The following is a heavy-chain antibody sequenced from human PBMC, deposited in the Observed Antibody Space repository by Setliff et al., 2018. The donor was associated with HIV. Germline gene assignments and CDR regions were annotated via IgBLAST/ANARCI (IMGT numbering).Heavy chain of an antibody. CDR2: ISGSGGST. V-gene: IGHV3-23*01. CDR3: AKDPYPPPDWFDP. J-gene: IGHJ5*02. Sequence: SWVRQAPGKGLEWVSAISGSGGSTYYADSVKGRFTISRDNSKNTLYLQINSLRAEDPAVYYCAKDPYPPPDWFDPWGQGTLVTVSS.